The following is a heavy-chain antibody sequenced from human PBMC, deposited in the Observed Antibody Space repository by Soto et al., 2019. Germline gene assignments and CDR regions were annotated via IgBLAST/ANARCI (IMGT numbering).Heavy chain of an antibody. V-gene: IGHV1-18*01. D-gene: IGHD4-4*01. CDR3: AGSPDYYSNYYFDY. Sequence: ASVKVSCKASGYTFTSYGISWVRQAPGQGLEWMGWISAYNGNTNYAQKLQGRVTMTTDTSTSTAYMELRSLRSDDTAVYYCAGSPDYYSNYYFDYWGQGTLVTVSS. CDR2: ISAYNGNT. J-gene: IGHJ4*02. CDR1: GYTFTSYG.